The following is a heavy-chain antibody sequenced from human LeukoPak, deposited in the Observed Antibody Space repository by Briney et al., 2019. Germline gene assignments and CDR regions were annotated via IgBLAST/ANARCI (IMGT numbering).Heavy chain of an antibody. J-gene: IGHJ6*04. V-gene: IGHV3-48*03. D-gene: IGHD3-10*02. CDR2: IATDNTI. CDR3: AELGITMIGGV. Sequence: GGSLRLSCAASGFTLSSSEMNWVRQAPGKGLEWVSFIATDNTIYYADSVKGRFTLSRDNAKNSLYLQMNSLRAEDTAVYYCAELGITMIGGVWGKGTTVTISS. CDR1: GFTLSSSE.